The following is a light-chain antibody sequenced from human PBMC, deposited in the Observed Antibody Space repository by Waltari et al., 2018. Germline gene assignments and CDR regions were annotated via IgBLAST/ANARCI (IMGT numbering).Light chain of an antibody. Sequence: DFVMTQSPDSLAVSLGGRATINCKSSQTILYSPTNRNYLAWYQQRPGQPPKLLIYWASVRASGVPDRFSGSGSGTDFTLTISSLQPEDVAVYYCQQYITTLTFGGGTKVEIK. CDR1: QTILYSPTNRNY. CDR3: QQYITTLT. J-gene: IGKJ4*01. CDR2: WAS. V-gene: IGKV4-1*01.